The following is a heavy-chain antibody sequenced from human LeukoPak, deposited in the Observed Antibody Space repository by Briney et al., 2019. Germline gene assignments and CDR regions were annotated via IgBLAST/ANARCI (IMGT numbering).Heavy chain of an antibody. CDR1: GYSFTSFW. V-gene: IGHV5-51*01. CDR3: ARGRYSGTYLSYFDY. Sequence: GESLKISCKGSGYSFTSFWIAWVRQMPGKGLEWMGIIYRGGSDTRYSPSFDGQVTFAADKSISTAYLQWSSLKASDTAMYYCARGRYSGTYLSYFDYWAQGTLVTVSS. J-gene: IGHJ4*02. D-gene: IGHD1-26*01. CDR2: IYRGGSDT.